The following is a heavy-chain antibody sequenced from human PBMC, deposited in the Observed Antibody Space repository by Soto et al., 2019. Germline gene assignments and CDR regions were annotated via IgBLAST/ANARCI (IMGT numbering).Heavy chain of an antibody. CDR3: ARDWRVVISSSNTWFDP. Sequence: QVQLVQSGAEVKKPGASVKVSCKASGYTFTSYGISWVRQAPGQGLEWMGWISAYNGNTNYAQKLQGRVTMTTDTTTSTAYMELRSLRSDDTAVHYCARDWRVVISSSNTWFDPWGQGTLVTVSS. CDR2: ISAYNGNT. D-gene: IGHD3-22*01. V-gene: IGHV1-18*01. J-gene: IGHJ5*02. CDR1: GYTFTSYG.